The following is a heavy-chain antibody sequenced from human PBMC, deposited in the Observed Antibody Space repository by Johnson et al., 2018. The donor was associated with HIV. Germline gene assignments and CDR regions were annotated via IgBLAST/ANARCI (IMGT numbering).Heavy chain of an antibody. Sequence: QVQLVESGGGVVQPGRSLRLSCAASGFTFSSYAMHWVRQAPGKGLDWVTLISSDGSNTYYADSVKGRFTVSRDNVENTLYLQMNSLRVEDAAVYYCAKLTTGLTPINDAFDIWGQGTMVTVSS. V-gene: IGHV3-30*18. D-gene: IGHD3-22*01. CDR3: AKLTTGLTPINDAFDI. CDR2: ISSDGSNT. J-gene: IGHJ3*02. CDR1: GFTFSSYA.